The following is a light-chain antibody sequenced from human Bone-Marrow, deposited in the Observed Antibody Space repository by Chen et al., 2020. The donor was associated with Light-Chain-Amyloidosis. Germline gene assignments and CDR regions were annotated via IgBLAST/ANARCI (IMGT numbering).Light chain of an antibody. CDR2: RDT. CDR3: QSADSSGTYEVI. Sequence: SYDLTPPPSVSVSPGQTATPTCSGDELPTKYAYWYQQKPGQAPVLVIHRDTERPSGISERFSGSSSGTTATLTISGVQAEDEADYHCQSADSSGTYEVIFGGGTKLTVL. CDR1: ELPTKY. V-gene: IGLV3-25*03. J-gene: IGLJ2*01.